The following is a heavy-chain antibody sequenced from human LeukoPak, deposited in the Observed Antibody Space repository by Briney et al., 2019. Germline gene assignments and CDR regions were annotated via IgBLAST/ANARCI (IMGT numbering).Heavy chain of an antibody. CDR3: ASARLRFLEWLFFDY. D-gene: IGHD3-3*01. CDR2: IIPILGIA. CDR1: GGTFSSYA. Sequence: EASVTVSCKASGGTFSSYAISWVRQARGQGLEWRGGIIPILGIANYAQTFQGRVTITADKSTSTAYMELSSLRSEDTAVYYCASARLRFLEWLFFDYWGQGTLVTVSS. V-gene: IGHV1-69*10. J-gene: IGHJ4*02.